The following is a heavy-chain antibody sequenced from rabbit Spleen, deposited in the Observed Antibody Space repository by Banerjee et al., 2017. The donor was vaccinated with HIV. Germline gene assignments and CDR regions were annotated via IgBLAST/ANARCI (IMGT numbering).Heavy chain of an antibody. D-gene: IGHD1-1*01. CDR3: ANNHPDASSSGDDFLFNL. J-gene: IGHJ4*01. Sequence: QEQLVESGGGLVQPGGSLKLSCKASGFDFSSNAMCWVRQAPGKRPEWIACIYNGDGSTYYASWVNGRFTISSDNAQNTVDLQMNSLTAADTATYFCANNHPDASSSGDDFLFNLWGQGTLVTVS. CDR1: GFDFSSNA. CDR2: IYNGDGST. V-gene: IGHV1S47*01.